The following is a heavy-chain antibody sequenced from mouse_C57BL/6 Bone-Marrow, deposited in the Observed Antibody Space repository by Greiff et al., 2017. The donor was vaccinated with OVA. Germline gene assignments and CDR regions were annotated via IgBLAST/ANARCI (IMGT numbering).Heavy chain of an antibody. CDR3: AKGVPLYDGYDYYAMDY. CDR1: GFNIKNTY. CDR2: IDPANGNT. J-gene: IGHJ4*01. D-gene: IGHD2-3*01. Sequence: EVQLQQSVAELVRPGASVKLSCTASGFNIKNTYMHWVKQRPEQGLEWIGRIDPANGNTKYAPKFQGKATITADTSSNTAYLQLSSLTSEDTAIYYCAKGVPLYDGYDYYAMDYWGQGTSVTVSS. V-gene: IGHV14-3*01.